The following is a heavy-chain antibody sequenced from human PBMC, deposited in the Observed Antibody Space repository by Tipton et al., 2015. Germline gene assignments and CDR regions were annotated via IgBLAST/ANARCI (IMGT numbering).Heavy chain of an antibody. D-gene: IGHD1-26*01. CDR2: IDPGDSET. V-gene: IGHV5-51*01. Sequence: QSGPEVKKPGESLKISCKGSGYIFTSFWIGWVRQMPGKGLEWMGTIDPGDSETRYNPSFQGQVTISADKSINTAYLQRRSLKASDTAMYYCVRRARRVGSHSYPYYFDYWGQGTLVPVSS. J-gene: IGHJ4*02. CDR1: GYIFTSFW. CDR3: VRRARRVGSHSYPYYFDY.